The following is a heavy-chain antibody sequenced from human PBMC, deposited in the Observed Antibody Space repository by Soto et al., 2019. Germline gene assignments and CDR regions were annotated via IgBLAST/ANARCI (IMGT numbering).Heavy chain of an antibody. V-gene: IGHV5-51*01. CDR3: ARRGYGGNEGYFDH. Sequence: GESLKISCKGSGYSFTTYWIGWVRQMPGKGLEWMGIIFPGDSDIGYSPSFQGQVTMSADKSISTAYLQWSSLKASDTAMYYCARRGYGGNEGYFDHWGQGTLVTVSS. J-gene: IGHJ4*02. CDR1: GYSFTTYW. D-gene: IGHD2-15*01. CDR2: IFPGDSDI.